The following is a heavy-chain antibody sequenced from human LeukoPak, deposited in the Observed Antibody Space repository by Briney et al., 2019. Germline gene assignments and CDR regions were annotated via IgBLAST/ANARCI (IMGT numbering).Heavy chain of an antibody. Sequence: PGGSLRLSCAASGFSLATYGMHWVRQAPGKGLEWVAAIWYDGSNKYYGDSVKGRFTISRDNSKNTLYLQMNSLRAEDTAAYYCARAGYGDPHFDFWGQGTLVTVSS. CDR3: ARAGYGDPHFDF. J-gene: IGHJ4*02. V-gene: IGHV3-33*01. CDR1: GFSLATYG. CDR2: IWYDGSNK. D-gene: IGHD4-17*01.